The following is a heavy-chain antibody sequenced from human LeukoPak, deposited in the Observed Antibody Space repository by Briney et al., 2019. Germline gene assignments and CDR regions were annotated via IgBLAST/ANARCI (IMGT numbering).Heavy chain of an antibody. J-gene: IGHJ4*02. D-gene: IGHD3-22*01. CDR2: ICDSGRTI. V-gene: IGHV3-11*01. CDR1: GFTFSDYY. CDR3: ARDRLGDYDHSGYYDK. Sequence: GGSLRLSCAASGFTFSDYYMSWIRQARGKALEWVSYICDSGRTIYYADSVKGRFTISRDNAKNSVYLQMNNLRAEDTAVYYCARDRLGDYDHSGYYDKWGQGTLVTVSS.